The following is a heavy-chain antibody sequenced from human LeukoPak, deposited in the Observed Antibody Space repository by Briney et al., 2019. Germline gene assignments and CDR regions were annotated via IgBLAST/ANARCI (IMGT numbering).Heavy chain of an antibody. CDR2: INAGNGNT. Sequence: ASVKVSCKASGYTSTSYAMHWVRQAPGQRLEWMGWINAGNGNTKYSQKFQGRVTITRDTSASTAYMELSSLRSEDTAVYYCAREGSMVRGVIHYWGQGTLVTVSS. D-gene: IGHD3-10*01. V-gene: IGHV1-3*01. CDR3: AREGSMVRGVIHY. J-gene: IGHJ4*02. CDR1: GYTSTSYA.